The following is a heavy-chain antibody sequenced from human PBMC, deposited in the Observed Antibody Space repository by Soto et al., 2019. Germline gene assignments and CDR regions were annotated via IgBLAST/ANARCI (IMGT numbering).Heavy chain of an antibody. V-gene: IGHV4-59*01. CDR1: GGSISRYY. J-gene: IGHJ6*02. CDR3: ARDLWGYCGTDCSPLDG. CDR2: LYNTGST. Sequence: QVRLQESGPGLVKPSETLSLTCTVSGGSISRYYWSWIRQTPGKGLEWIGYLYNTGSTIYNPSLETRVTISANTSKNQFSLKLNSVTAADTAVYYCARDLWGYCGTDCSPLDGWGPGPTVTVSS. D-gene: IGHD2-21*02.